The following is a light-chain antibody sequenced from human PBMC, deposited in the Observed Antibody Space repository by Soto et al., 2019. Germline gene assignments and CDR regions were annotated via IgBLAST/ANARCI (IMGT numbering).Light chain of an antibody. Sequence: QSALTQPASVSGSPGQSITISCTGTSSDVGGYNYVSWYQQHPGKAPKLMIYEVSNRPSGVSNRFSGSKSGNTASLTISGLQAEGEADYYCSSYTSSSTQVFGGGTKVTVL. CDR3: SSYTSSSTQV. J-gene: IGLJ3*02. CDR2: EVS. V-gene: IGLV2-14*01. CDR1: SSDVGGYNY.